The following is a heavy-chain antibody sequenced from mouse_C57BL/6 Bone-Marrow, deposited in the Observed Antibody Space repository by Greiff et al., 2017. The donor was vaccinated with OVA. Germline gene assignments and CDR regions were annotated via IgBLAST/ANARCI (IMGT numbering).Heavy chain of an antibody. CDR1: GYTFTSYW. J-gene: IGHJ1*03. CDR3: ARGGYGSSMSYWYFDV. D-gene: IGHD1-1*01. V-gene: IGHV1-53*01. CDR2: INPSNGGT. Sequence: QVQLQQPGTELVKPGASVKLSCKASGYTFTSYWMHWVKQRPGQGLEWIGNINPSNGGTNYNEKFKSKATLTVDKSSSTAYMQLSSLTSEDSAVYYGARGGYGSSMSYWYFDVWGTGTTVTVSS.